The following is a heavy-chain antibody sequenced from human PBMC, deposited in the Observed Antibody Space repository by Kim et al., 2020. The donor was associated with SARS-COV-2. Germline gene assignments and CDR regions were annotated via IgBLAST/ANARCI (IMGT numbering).Heavy chain of an antibody. J-gene: IGHJ3*02. Sequence: GGSLRLSCAASGFTVSSNYMSWVRQAPGKGLEWVSVIYSGGSTYYADSVKGRFTISRDNSKNTLYLQMNSLRAEDTAVYYCARHYMVRGVLTAPSGAFDIWGQGTMVTVSS. CDR3: ARHYMVRGVLTAPSGAFDI. D-gene: IGHD3-10*01. CDR2: IYSGGST. CDR1: GFTVSSNY. V-gene: IGHV3-53*01.